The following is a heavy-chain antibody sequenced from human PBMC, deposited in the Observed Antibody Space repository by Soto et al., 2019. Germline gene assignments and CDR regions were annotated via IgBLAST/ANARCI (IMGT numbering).Heavy chain of an antibody. CDR3: ARVFSNFWNSFDD. V-gene: IGHV4-30-2*01. CDR2: IYQSGST. D-gene: IGHD1-1*01. Sequence: QLQLQESGSGLVKPSETLSLTCGVSGGSISFEYYSWSWIRQPPGKGLEWIGNIYQSGSTYYNPSLRSRVTMSVDRSKKQVSLNLRSVTAADTAVYYCARVFSNFWNSFDDWGQGTLVTVSS. CDR1: GGSISFEYYS. J-gene: IGHJ4*02.